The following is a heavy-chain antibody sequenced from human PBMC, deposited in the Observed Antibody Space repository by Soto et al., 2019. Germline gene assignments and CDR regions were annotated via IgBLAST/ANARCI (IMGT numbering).Heavy chain of an antibody. CDR2: INAGNGNT. D-gene: IGHD3-10*01. V-gene: IGHV1-3*01. CDR1: GYTFTSYA. CDR3: ARDRTEELWFGTYGMDV. J-gene: IGHJ6*02. Sequence: ASVKVSCKASGYTFTSYAMHWVRQAPGQRLEWMGWINAGNGNTKYSQKFQGRVTITRDTSASTAYMELSSLRSEDTTVYYCARDRTEELWFGTYGMDVWGQGITVTV.